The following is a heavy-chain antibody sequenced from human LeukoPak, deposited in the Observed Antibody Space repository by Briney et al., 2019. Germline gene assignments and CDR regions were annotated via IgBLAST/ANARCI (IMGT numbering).Heavy chain of an antibody. CDR2: ISGSGGST. Sequence: GGSLRLSCGASGFTFTRFWMNWVRQAPGRGLEWVSAISGSGGSTYYADSVKGRFTISRDNSKNTLYLQMNSLRAEDTALYYCAKDFYYDSSGYPNPLDYWGQGTLVTVSS. CDR3: AKDFYYDSSGYPNPLDY. CDR1: GFTFTRFW. J-gene: IGHJ4*02. V-gene: IGHV3-23*01. D-gene: IGHD3-22*01.